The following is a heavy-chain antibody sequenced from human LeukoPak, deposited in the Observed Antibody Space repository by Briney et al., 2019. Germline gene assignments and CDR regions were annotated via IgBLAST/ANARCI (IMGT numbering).Heavy chain of an antibody. Sequence: GGSLRLSCAASGFTISTYAMTWVRQAPGKGLEWVSSMTSSGATTYYADSVKGRFTISRDISENTLYLQMNSLTAEDSAVYYCAKEFIAGDGHVDCDSWGQGTLVTVSS. CDR3: AKEFIAGDGHVDCDS. V-gene: IGHV3-23*01. CDR2: MTSSGATT. CDR1: GFTISTYA. J-gene: IGHJ4*02. D-gene: IGHD5-24*01.